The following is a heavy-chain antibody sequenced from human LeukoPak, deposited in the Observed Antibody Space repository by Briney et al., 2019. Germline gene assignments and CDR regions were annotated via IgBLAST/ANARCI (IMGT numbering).Heavy chain of an antibody. D-gene: IGHD5-12*01. CDR1: GYTFTGYY. Sequence: GASVKVSCKASGYTFTGYYMHWVRQAPGQGLEWMGWINPNSGGTNYAQKFQGRVTMTRDTPISTAYMELSRLRSDDTAVYYCARAGFREWLRKPFDYWGQGTLVTVSS. CDR3: ARAGFREWLRKPFDY. J-gene: IGHJ4*02. CDR2: INPNSGGT. V-gene: IGHV1-2*02.